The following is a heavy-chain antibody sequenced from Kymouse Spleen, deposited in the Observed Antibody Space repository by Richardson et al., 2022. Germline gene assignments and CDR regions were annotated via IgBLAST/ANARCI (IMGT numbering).Heavy chain of an antibody. V-gene: IGHV3-9*01. CDR2: ISWNSGSI. Sequence: EVQLVESGGGLVQPGRSLRLSCAASGFTFDDYAMHWVRQAPGKGLEWVSGISWNSGSIGYADSVKGRFTISRDNAKNSLYLQMNSLRAEDTALYYCAKEGSSRGSYFDYWGQGTLVTVSS. CDR3: AKEGSSRGSYFDY. J-gene: IGHJ4*02. D-gene: IGHD6-13*01. CDR1: GFTFDDYA.